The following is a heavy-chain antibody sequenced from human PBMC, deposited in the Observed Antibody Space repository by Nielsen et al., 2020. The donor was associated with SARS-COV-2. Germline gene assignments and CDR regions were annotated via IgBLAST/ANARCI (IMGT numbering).Heavy chain of an antibody. CDR1: GFTFSSNW. J-gene: IGHJ5*02. CDR2: IKRDGSEK. D-gene: IGHD4-23*01. Sequence: ESLKISCAASGFTFSSNWMSWVRRAPGKGLEWVANIKRDGSEKYYVDAVKGRFTISRDNARNSVYLQMNSLRVEDTALYYCARDNGDSGGWFDPWGQGTQVTVSS. V-gene: IGHV3-7*01. CDR3: ARDNGDSGGWFDP.